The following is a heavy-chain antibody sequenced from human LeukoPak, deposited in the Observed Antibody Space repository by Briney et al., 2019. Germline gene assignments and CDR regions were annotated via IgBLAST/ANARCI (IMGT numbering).Heavy chain of an antibody. CDR1: GFLFGAFD. V-gene: IGHV3-30*18. CDR2: ISYDGSNK. CDR3: AKDPLRYFDWLLVLGQWGYFDY. Sequence: GGSLRLSCAASGFLFGAFDMPWVRQAPGKGLEWVAVISYDGSNKYYADSVKGRFTISRDNSKNTLYLQMNSLRAEDTAVYYCAKDPLRYFDWLLVLGQWGYFDYWGQGTLVTVSS. D-gene: IGHD3-9*01. J-gene: IGHJ4*02.